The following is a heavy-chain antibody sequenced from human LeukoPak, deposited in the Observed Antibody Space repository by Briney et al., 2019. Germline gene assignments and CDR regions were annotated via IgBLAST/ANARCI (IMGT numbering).Heavy chain of an antibody. CDR3: ARGSGSYFDY. J-gene: IGHJ4*02. D-gene: IGHD1-26*01. CDR1: GFTFTPHA. CDR2: ISGSGDKA. Sequence: PGGSLRLSCVGPGFTFTPHAMSWVRQAPGKGLEWVSIISGSGDKAFYADSVKGRFSISRDSSKNTLYLQMNSLRAEDTAVYYCARGSGSYFDYWGQGTLVTVSS. V-gene: IGHV3-23*01.